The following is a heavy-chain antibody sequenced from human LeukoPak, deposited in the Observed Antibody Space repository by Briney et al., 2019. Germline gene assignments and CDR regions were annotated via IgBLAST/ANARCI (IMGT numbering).Heavy chain of an antibody. V-gene: IGHV3-7*01. Sequence: GGSLRLSCAASGFTFSSYWMSWVRQAPGKGLEWVANIKQDGSEKYYVDSVKGRFTISRDNVKNSLYLQMNSLRAEDTAVYYCARGPRGVVATDSFGYWGQGTLVTVSS. CDR1: GFTFSSYW. J-gene: IGHJ4*02. CDR3: ARGPRGVVATDSFGY. D-gene: IGHD5-12*01. CDR2: IKQDGSEK.